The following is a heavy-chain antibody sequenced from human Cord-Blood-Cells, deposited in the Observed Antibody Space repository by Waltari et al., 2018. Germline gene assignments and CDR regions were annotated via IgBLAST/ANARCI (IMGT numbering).Heavy chain of an antibody. CDR3: ARDPTNWGSAFDI. D-gene: IGHD7-27*01. CDR1: GFTFSSYG. Sequence: QVQLVESGGGVVQPGRSLRLSCAASGFTFSSYGLHWVRQAPGKGVEGVAVIWYYGSNKYYADSVKGRFTISRDNSKNTLYLQMNSLRAEDTAVYYCARDPTNWGSAFDIWGQGTMVTVSS. CDR2: IWYYGSNK. V-gene: IGHV3-33*01. J-gene: IGHJ3*02.